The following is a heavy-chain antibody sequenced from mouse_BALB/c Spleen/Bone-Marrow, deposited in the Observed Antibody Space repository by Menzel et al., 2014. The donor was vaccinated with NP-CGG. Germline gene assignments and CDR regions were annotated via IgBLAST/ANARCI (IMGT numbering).Heavy chain of an antibody. V-gene: IGHV14-3*02. J-gene: IGHJ3*01. Sequence: EVQLQESGAELVKPGASVKLSCTASGFNIKDTYMHWVKRRPEQGLEWIGRIDPANGNTEYDPKFQGKATITADTSSNTAYLQLSSLTSEDTAVYYCATYYRYDRRFAYWGQGTLVTVSA. CDR3: ATYYRYDRRFAY. CDR1: GFNIKDTY. D-gene: IGHD2-14*01. CDR2: IDPANGNT.